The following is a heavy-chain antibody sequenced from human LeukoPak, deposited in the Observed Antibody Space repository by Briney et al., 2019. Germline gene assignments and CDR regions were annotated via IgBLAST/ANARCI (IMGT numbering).Heavy chain of an antibody. Sequence: SETLSLTCTVSGVSISTYYWSWIRQPPGKGLEWIGYIYYSGNTNYNPSLKSRVTISVDTSKNQFSLKLSSVTAADTAVYYCARDQEHSYGRNFHYWRQGTLVTVSS. D-gene: IGHD5-18*01. J-gene: IGHJ4*02. CDR2: IYYSGNT. CDR3: ARDQEHSYGRNFHY. V-gene: IGHV4-59*01. CDR1: GVSISTYY.